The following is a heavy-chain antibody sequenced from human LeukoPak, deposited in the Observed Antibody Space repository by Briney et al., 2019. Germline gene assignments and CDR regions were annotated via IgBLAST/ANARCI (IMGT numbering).Heavy chain of an antibody. Sequence: GGSLRLSCAASGFTFSGFGIHWVRQAPGKGLEWVAFIQFDGGNKYYADSVKGRFTTSRDNAKNTLHLQMDSLRGEDTAVYYCAREGRWLQAHFDYWGQGTLVTVSP. V-gene: IGHV3-30*02. CDR1: GFTFSGFG. CDR3: AREGRWLQAHFDY. CDR2: IQFDGGNK. J-gene: IGHJ4*02. D-gene: IGHD5-24*01.